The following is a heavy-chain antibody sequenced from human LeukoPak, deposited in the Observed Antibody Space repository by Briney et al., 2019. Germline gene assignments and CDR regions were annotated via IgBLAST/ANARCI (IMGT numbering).Heavy chain of an antibody. Sequence: SETLSLTCAVYGGSFSGYYWSWIRQPPGKGLEWIGEINHSGSTNYNPSLKSRVTISVDTSKNQFSLKLSSVTAADTAVYYCAGGGRDIVVVPAAKGYYYYYYMDVWGKGTTVTVS. V-gene: IGHV4-34*01. D-gene: IGHD2-2*01. CDR2: INHSGST. CDR1: GGSFSGYY. CDR3: AGGGRDIVVVPAAKGYYYYYYMDV. J-gene: IGHJ6*03.